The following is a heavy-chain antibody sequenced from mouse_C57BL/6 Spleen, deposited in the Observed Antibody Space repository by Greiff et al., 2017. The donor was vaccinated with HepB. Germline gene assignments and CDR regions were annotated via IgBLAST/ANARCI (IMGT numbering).Heavy chain of an antibody. J-gene: IGHJ2*01. CDR2: INPSTGGT. CDR3: ARHYYGSNFDY. V-gene: IGHV1-42*01. Sequence: VQLKQSGPELVKPGASVKISCKASGYSFTGYYMNWVKQSPEKSLEWIGEINPSTGGTTYNQKFKAKATLTVDKSSSTAYMQLKILTSEDSAVYYCARHYYGSNFDYWGQGTTLTVSS. D-gene: IGHD1-1*01. CDR1: GYSFTGYY.